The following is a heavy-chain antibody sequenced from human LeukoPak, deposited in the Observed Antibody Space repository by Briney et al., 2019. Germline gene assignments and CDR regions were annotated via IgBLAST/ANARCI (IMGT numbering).Heavy chain of an antibody. D-gene: IGHD3-3*01. Sequence: GASVKVSCKASGGTFSSYAISWVRQAPGKGLEWMGRIIPIFGTANYAQKFQGRVTITTGESTSTAYMELSSLRTEDTAVYSCAINPSSYYDLGSGYPNGFDPWGQGTLVTVSS. CDR3: AINPSSYYDLGSGYPNGFDP. CDR2: IIPIFGTA. CDR1: GGTFSSYA. J-gene: IGHJ5*02. V-gene: IGHV1-69*05.